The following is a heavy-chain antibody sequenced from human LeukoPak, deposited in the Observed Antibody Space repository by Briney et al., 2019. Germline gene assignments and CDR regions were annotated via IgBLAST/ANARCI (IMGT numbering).Heavy chain of an antibody. CDR1: GFTFSSYA. Sequence: GGSLRLSCAASGFTFSSYAMSWVRQAPGKGLEWVSAISGSSGGIYYADSVKGRFTISRDNAKNSLYLQMNSLRAEDTAVYYCARDGLQFLDYWGQGTLVTVSS. D-gene: IGHD4-11*01. J-gene: IGHJ4*02. CDR2: ISGSSGGI. V-gene: IGHV3-23*01. CDR3: ARDGLQFLDY.